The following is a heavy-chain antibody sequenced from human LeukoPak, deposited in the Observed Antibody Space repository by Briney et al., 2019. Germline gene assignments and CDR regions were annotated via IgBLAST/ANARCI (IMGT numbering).Heavy chain of an antibody. J-gene: IGHJ3*02. CDR1: GFTFSSYA. V-gene: IGHV3-30*18. Sequence: GGSLRLSCAASGFTFSSYAMHWVRQAPGKGLEWVAVISYDGSNKYYADSVKGRFTISRDNSKNTLYLQMNSLRAEDTAVYYCAKSPYDFWSGYPFGAFDIWGQGTMVTVSS. CDR3: AKSPYDFWSGYPFGAFDI. CDR2: ISYDGSNK. D-gene: IGHD3-3*01.